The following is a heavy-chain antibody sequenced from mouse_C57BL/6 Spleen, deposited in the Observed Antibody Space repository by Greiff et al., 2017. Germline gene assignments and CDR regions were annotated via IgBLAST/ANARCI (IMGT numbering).Heavy chain of an antibody. CDR1: GFSLTSYG. V-gene: IGHV2-2*01. J-gene: IGHJ3*01. Sequence: QVQLQQSGPGLVQPSQSLSITCTVSGFSLTSYGVHWVRQSPGTGLEWLGVIWSGGSTDYNAAFISRLSISKDNSKSQVFFKMNSLQADDTAIYYCARGGTWFAYWGQGTLVTVSA. CDR2: IWSGGST. CDR3: ARGGTWFAY.